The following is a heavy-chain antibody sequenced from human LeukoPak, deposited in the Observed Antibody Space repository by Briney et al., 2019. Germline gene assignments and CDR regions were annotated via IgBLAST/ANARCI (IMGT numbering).Heavy chain of an antibody. CDR2: IYPGNSQT. CDR1: GCSFTNYW. J-gene: IGHJ5*02. Sequence: GESLKISCKAFGCSFTNYWIDWVRQMPGKGLEWMGNIYPGNSQTTYRPSFEGQVTISADRSISTAYLQWNSLKASDTAMYYCARRSDFRNWFDPWGLGTLVTVSS. CDR3: ARRSDFRNWFDP. V-gene: IGHV5-51*01. D-gene: IGHD2-21*02.